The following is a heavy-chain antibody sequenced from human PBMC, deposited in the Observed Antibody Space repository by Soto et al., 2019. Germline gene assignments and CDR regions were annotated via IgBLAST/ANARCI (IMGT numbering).Heavy chain of an antibody. CDR3: ARDPNYSGDP. J-gene: IGHJ5*02. D-gene: IGHD1-26*01. CDR2: ISYDGSNK. Sequence: QVQLVESGGGVVQPGRSLRLSCAASGFTFSSYAMHWVRQAPGKGLEWVAVISYDGSNKYYADSVKGRFTISRDNSKNTLYLQMNSLRAEDTAVYYCARDPNYSGDPWGQGTLVTVSS. CDR1: GFTFSSYA. V-gene: IGHV3-30-3*01.